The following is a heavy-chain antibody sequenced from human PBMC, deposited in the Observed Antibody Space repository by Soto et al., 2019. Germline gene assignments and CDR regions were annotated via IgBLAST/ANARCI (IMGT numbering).Heavy chain of an antibody. CDR1: GASISSGGYY. V-gene: IGHV4-31*03. J-gene: IGHJ4*02. D-gene: IGHD3-10*01. CDR3: ARCRGSAWFSEGSGGFDR. Sequence: SETLSLTCTVSGASISSGGYYWTWIRQHPGKGLEWIGYIYYSETTHYNPSLKSRVTISVDTSKNQLSLRLSSVSAADTAVYYCARCRGSAWFSEGSGGFDRWGQGAQVTVSS. CDR2: IYYSETT.